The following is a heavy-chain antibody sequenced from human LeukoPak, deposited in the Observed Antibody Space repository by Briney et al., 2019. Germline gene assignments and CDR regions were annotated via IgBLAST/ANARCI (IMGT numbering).Heavy chain of an antibody. CDR2: ISGSGGST. CDR1: GFTFSSYA. D-gene: IGHD2-8*01. V-gene: IGHV3-23*01. Sequence: GGSLRLSCAASGFTFSSYAMSWVRQAPGKGLEWVSAISGSGGSTYYADSVKGRFTISRDNSKNTLYLQMNSLRAEDTAVYYCAKRMVYEYYYYMDVWGKGTTVTVSS. CDR3: AKRMVYEYYYYMDV. J-gene: IGHJ6*03.